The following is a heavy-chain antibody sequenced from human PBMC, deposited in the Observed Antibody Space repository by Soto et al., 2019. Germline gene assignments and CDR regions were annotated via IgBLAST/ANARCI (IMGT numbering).Heavy chain of an antibody. V-gene: IGHV4-61*01. D-gene: IGHD3-22*01. CDR2: IYYSGST. CDR1: GGSVSSGSYY. J-gene: IGHJ5*02. CDR3: ARRSGYHSWFDP. Sequence: SETLSLTCTVSGGSVSSGSYYWSWIRQPPGKGLEWIGYIYYSGSTNYNPSLKSRVTISVDTSKNQFSLKLSSVTAADTAVYYCARRSGYHSWFDPWGQGTLVTVPS.